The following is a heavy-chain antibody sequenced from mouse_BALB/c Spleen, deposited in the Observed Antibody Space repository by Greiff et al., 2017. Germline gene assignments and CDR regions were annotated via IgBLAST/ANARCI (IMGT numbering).Heavy chain of an antibody. J-gene: IGHJ3*01. CDR3: ARRGYYYGSSWFAY. CDR2: ISSGGSYT. CDR1: GFTFSSYG. D-gene: IGHD1-1*01. Sequence: EVQVVESGGDLVKPGGSLKLSCAASGFTFSSYGMSWVRQTPDKRLEWVATISSGGSYTYYPDSVKGRFTISRDNAKNTLYLQMSSLKSEDTAMYYCARRGYYYGSSWFAYWGQGTLVTVSA. V-gene: IGHV5-6*01.